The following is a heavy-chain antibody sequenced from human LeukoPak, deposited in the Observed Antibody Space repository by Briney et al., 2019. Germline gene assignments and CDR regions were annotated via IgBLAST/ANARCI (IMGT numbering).Heavy chain of an antibody. J-gene: IGHJ4*02. CDR3: SRRGDGDGYDVYYFDF. Sequence: PSETLSLTCTVSGGSISSYYWNWIRQPPGRGQGCIGYLHYSGNTNYNPSLRSRVTISVDTSKNQFSLKLSSVAAADAAVFYCSRRGDGDGYDVYYFDFCRRGTLVTVSS. V-gene: IGHV4-59*13. CDR1: GGSISSYY. D-gene: IGHD5-24*01. CDR2: LHYSGNT.